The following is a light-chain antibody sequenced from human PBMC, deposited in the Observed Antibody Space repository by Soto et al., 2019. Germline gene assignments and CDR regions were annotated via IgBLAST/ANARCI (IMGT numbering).Light chain of an antibody. CDR2: FAS. V-gene: IGKV3-15*01. CDR1: QSVSNN. CDR3: QHYDEWPLT. J-gene: IGKJ4*01. Sequence: EIVMTQSPATLSVSPGERATLSCRASQSVSNNLAWYQQKPGQAPRLLIYFASTRATGIPARFSGSGSGTQVTLTITSLQSEDVAVYYCQHYDEWPLTFGGGTKVETK.